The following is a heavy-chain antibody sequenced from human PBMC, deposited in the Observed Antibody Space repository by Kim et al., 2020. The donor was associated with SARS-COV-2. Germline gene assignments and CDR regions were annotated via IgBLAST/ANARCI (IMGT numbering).Heavy chain of an antibody. Sequence: NPSLKTRVTISVDTSKNQFSLKLSSVTAADTAVYYCASWATVTTRVEFDYWGQGTLVTVSS. CDR3: ASWATVTTRVEFDY. J-gene: IGHJ4*02. D-gene: IGHD4-17*01. V-gene: IGHV4-39*01.